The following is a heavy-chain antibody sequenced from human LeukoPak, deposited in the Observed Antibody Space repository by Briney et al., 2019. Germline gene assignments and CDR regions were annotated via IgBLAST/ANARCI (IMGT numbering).Heavy chain of an antibody. CDR2: ISYDGSNK. Sequence: GRSLRLSCAASGFTFSSYGMHWVRQAPAKGLEWVAVISYDGSNKYYADSVKGRFTISRDNSKNTLYLQMNSLRAEDTAVYYCAKDLYSNPDYWGQGTLVTVSS. CDR1: GFTFSSYG. CDR3: AKDLYSNPDY. D-gene: IGHD6-13*01. V-gene: IGHV3-30*18. J-gene: IGHJ4*02.